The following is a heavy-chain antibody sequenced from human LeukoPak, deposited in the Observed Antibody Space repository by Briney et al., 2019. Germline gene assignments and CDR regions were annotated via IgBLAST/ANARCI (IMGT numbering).Heavy chain of an antibody. D-gene: IGHD6-13*01. V-gene: IGHV3-9*01. CDR1: LLTFDDYA. CDR3: AKNITAAGTY. Sequence: GGALRLSRVASLLTFDDYALHAVRQAPRKGVECVSGICWISGGIHNADSVKGRFTISRDNAKNSLYLQMNSPRAENTALYYRAKNITAAGTYWSQRTLGTVSS. CDR2: ICWISGGI. J-gene: IGHJ4*02.